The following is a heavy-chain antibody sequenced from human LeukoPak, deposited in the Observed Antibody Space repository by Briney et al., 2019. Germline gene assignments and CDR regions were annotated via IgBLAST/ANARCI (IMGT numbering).Heavy chain of an antibody. CDR1: GFTFNSYG. V-gene: IGHV3-23*01. J-gene: IGHJ4*02. CDR2: ISGNGAST. Sequence: GGTLRLSCAASGFTFNSYGMSWVRQAPGKGLEWVSAISGNGASTYFADPVKGRFTISRDNSKNTLYLQMNSLRAEDTAVYYCARVNASSWFFDYWGQGTLVTVSS. CDR3: ARVNASSWFFDY. D-gene: IGHD6-13*01.